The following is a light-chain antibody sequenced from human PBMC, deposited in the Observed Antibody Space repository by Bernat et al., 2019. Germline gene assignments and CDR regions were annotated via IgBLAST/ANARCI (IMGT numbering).Light chain of an antibody. Sequence: QSVLTQPPSVSAAPGQKVTISCSGSSSNIGNNYVSWYQQLPGTAPKPLIYYNNNRPSGIPDRFSGSKSGTSATLGITGLQTGDEADYYCGTWDGSLSAGVFGGGTKVTVL. CDR1: SSNIGNNY. CDR3: GTWDGSLSAGV. J-gene: IGLJ3*02. CDR2: YNN. V-gene: IGLV1-51*01.